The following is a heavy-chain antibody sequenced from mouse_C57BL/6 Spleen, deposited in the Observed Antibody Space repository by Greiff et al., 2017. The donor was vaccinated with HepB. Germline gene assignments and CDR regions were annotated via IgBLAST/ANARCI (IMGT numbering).Heavy chain of an antibody. CDR2: IDPSDSYT. CDR3: ARYSYYAMDY. J-gene: IGHJ4*01. CDR1: GYTFTSYW. V-gene: IGHV1-69*01. Sequence: QVQLQQPGAELVMPGASVKLSCKASGYTFTSYWMHWVKQRPGQGLEWIGEIDPSDSYTNYNQKFKGKSTLTVDESSSTAYMQLSSLTSEDSAVYYCARYSYYAMDYWGQGTSVTVSS.